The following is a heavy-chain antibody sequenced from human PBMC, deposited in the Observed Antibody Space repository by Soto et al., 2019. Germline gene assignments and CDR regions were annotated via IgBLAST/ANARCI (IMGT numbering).Heavy chain of an antibody. CDR1: GYSLSTGYY. CDR2: VYRSGAA. J-gene: IGHJ4*02. CDR3: ARDYSYALDVAGYFDF. V-gene: IGHV4-38-2*02. Sequence: SETLSLTCTVSGYSLSTGYYWAWVRQSPGKGLEWIGSVYRSGAAYYSPTLKSRVTISVDTSKNQFSLHLKSVTAADAAVYYCARDYSYALDVAGYFDFWGQGTPVTVSS. D-gene: IGHD6-19*01.